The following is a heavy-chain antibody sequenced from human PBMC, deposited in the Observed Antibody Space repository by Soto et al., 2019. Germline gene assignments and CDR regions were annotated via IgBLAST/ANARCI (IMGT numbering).Heavy chain of an antibody. CDR2: ISGSGGTT. V-gene: IGHV3-23*01. Sequence: EVQLLESGGGLVQPGGSLRLSCAASGFTFSSYVMSWVRQAPGKGLEWVSGISGSGGTTDYADSVKGRFTISRDNSKNTLYLQMNSLRAEDTAVYYCAKYLFSSSWLDFWGQGTLVTVSS. D-gene: IGHD6-13*01. CDR1: GFTFSSYV. CDR3: AKYLFSSSWLDF. J-gene: IGHJ4*02.